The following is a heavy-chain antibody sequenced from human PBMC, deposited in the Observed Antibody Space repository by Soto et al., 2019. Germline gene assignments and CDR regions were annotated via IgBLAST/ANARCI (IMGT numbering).Heavy chain of an antibody. CDR1: GFSLSTSGVG. CDR3: AHSRYYRSGSVD. Sequence: QITLKESGPTLVKPTQTLTLTCTFSGFSLSTSGVGVGWIRQPPGKALEWLALIYWDDDKRYSPSLKSRLTITKDTSKNQVVHTMTNMNTVDTATYYCAHSRYYRSGSVDWGQGPLISVSP. CDR2: IYWDDDK. D-gene: IGHD3-10*01. V-gene: IGHV2-5*02. J-gene: IGHJ4*02.